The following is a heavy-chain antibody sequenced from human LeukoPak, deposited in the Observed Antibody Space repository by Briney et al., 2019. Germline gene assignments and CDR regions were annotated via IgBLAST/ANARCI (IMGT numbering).Heavy chain of an antibody. CDR3: ARETYYYDSSGYYVRRSSAFDI. V-gene: IGHV4-59*01. J-gene: IGHJ3*02. CDR1: GGSFSGYY. D-gene: IGHD3-22*01. CDR2: IYYSGST. Sequence: SETLSLTCAVYGGSFSGYYWSWIRQPPGKGLEWIGYIYYSGSTNYNPSLKSRVTISVDTSKNQFSLKLSSVTAADTAVYYCARETYYYDSSGYYVRRSSAFDIWGQGTMVTVSS.